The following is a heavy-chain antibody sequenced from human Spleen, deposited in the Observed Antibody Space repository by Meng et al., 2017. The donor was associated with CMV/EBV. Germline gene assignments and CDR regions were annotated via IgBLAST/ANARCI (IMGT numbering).Heavy chain of an antibody. V-gene: IGHV1-18*01. J-gene: IGHJ4*02. CDR2: SSPSNGNT. CDR3: ARVKATYYDLWRGYFDY. D-gene: IGHD3-3*01. CDR1: YTFTNYG. Sequence: YTFTNYGITWVRRSPGQGLEWMGWSSPSNGNTDYAQSLRGRIAVTTDTSTSTAYLELRSLRSDDTAVYYCARVKATYYDLWRGYFDYWGQGTLVTVSS.